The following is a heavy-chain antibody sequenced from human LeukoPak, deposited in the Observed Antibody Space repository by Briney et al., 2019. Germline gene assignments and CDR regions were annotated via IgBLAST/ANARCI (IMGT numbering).Heavy chain of an antibody. V-gene: IGHV3-30-3*01. CDR2: ISYDGSNK. Sequence: GGSLRLSCAASGFTFSSYAMHWVRQAPGKGLEWVAVISYDGSNKYYADSVKGRFTISRDNSKNTPYLQMNSLRAEDTAVYYRARDGGGYDSSGPRFDYWGQGTLVTVSS. D-gene: IGHD3-22*01. CDR3: ARDGGGYDSSGPRFDY. CDR1: GFTFSSYA. J-gene: IGHJ4*02.